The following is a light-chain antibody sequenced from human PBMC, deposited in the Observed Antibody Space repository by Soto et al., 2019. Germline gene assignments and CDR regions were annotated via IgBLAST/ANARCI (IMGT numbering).Light chain of an antibody. Sequence: EIVMTRSPATLSVSPGERATLSCRASQSVSSNLAWYQQKPGQAPRLLICGASTRATGIPARFSGSGSGTEFTLTISSLQSEDFAVYYCQQYNNWPPLTFGGGTKVDIK. V-gene: IGKV3-15*01. CDR3: QQYNNWPPLT. J-gene: IGKJ4*01. CDR2: GAS. CDR1: QSVSSN.